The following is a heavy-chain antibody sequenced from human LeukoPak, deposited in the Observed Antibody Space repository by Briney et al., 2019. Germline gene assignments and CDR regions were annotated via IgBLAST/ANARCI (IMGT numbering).Heavy chain of an antibody. J-gene: IGHJ3*02. CDR2: IYYSGTT. V-gene: IGHV4-39*01. Sequence: SETLSLTCTVSGGSISSSTHYWGWIRQPPGKGLEWIGSIYYSGTTYYNPSLKNRVTISVDTSRNQFSLKLSSVTAADTAVFHCARHSRGYYDSTGYYYGSHAFDIWGQGTMVTVSS. CDR1: GGSISSSTHY. CDR3: ARHSRGYYDSTGYYYGSHAFDI. D-gene: IGHD3-22*01.